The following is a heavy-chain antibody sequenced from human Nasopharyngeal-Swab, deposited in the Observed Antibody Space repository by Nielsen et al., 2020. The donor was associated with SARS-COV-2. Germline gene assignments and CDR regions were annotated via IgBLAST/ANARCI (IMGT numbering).Heavy chain of an antibody. D-gene: IGHD4-11*01. V-gene: IGHV3-23*01. Sequence: GESLKISCAASGFTFSSYSMSWLRQAPGKGLEWVSTITGNGDTTYYADSVEGRFTISREDAVNSLYLQMNSLRAEDTAVYYCATHNDYRFENWGQGTLVTVSS. CDR1: GFTFSSYS. CDR2: ITGNGDTT. J-gene: IGHJ4*02. CDR3: ATHNDYRFEN.